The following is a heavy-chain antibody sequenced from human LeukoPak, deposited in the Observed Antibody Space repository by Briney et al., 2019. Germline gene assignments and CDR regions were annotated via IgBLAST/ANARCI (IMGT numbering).Heavy chain of an antibody. CDR1: GGSISSYY. Sequence: SETLSLTCTVSGGSISSYYWSWIRQSAGKGLEWIGRIYTRGSTNYNPSLKSRVTMSLDTSENQFSLKLTSVTAADTAVYYCASLSGEMATIVNNWFDPWGQGTLVTVSS. J-gene: IGHJ5*02. CDR2: IYTRGST. D-gene: IGHD5-24*01. V-gene: IGHV4-4*07. CDR3: ASLSGEMATIVNNWFDP.